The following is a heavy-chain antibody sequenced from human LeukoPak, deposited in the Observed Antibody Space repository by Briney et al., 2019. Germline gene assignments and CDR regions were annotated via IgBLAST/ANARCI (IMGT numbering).Heavy chain of an antibody. CDR2: INWNGGST. CDR1: GFTFDDYG. CDR3: ARDRGAYSSSCFDY. V-gene: IGHV3-20*04. Sequence: GGSLRLSCAASGFTFDDYGMSWVRQAPGKGLEWVSGINWNGGSTGYADSVKGRFTISRDNAKNSLYLQMNSLRAEGTALYYCARDRGAYSSSCFDYWGQGTLVTVSS. J-gene: IGHJ4*02. D-gene: IGHD6-6*01.